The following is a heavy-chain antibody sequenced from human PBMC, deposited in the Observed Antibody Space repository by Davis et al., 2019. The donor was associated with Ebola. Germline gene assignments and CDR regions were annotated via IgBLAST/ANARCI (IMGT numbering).Heavy chain of an antibody. J-gene: IGHJ6*02. CDR1: GYTFSNSY. Sequence: ASVKVSCKAFGYTFSNSYMHWVRQAPGQGLEWMGGINPIRGDTNYAEKFQGRVTMTRDTSISTVYMELSRLRSDDTAVYYCARDLSYSYYYHYYGMDVWGQGTTVTVSS. CDR2: INPIRGDT. V-gene: IGHV1-2*02. D-gene: IGHD3-10*01. CDR3: ARDLSYSYYYHYYGMDV.